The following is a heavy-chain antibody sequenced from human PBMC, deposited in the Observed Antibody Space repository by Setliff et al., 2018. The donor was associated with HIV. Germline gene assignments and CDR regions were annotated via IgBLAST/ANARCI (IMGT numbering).Heavy chain of an antibody. J-gene: IGHJ4*02. Sequence: GGSLRLSCTASGFTFSSYGMHWVRLRPGKGLEWVASISGSGTYTHYADSVRGRFTVSRDNAKNSLWLQLDSLKVEDTALYFCVRSLSGNSSTYYWAFDFWGQGAPVTVSS. CDR3: VRSLSGNSSTYYWAFDF. V-gene: IGHV3-21*01. CDR2: ISGSGTYT. D-gene: IGHD3-22*01. CDR1: GFTFSSYG.